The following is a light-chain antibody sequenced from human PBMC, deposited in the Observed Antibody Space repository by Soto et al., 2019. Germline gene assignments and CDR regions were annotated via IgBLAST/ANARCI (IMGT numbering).Light chain of an antibody. V-gene: IGKV1-5*01. CDR1: QSISSW. Sequence: DIQMTQSPSTLSASVGDRVTITCRASQSISSWLAWYQQKPGKAPKLLIYDASSLASGVPSRFSGSGSGTEFTLTISSLQPDDFAPYYCQQYNSYPWTFGLGTKVEIK. J-gene: IGKJ1*01. CDR2: DAS. CDR3: QQYNSYPWT.